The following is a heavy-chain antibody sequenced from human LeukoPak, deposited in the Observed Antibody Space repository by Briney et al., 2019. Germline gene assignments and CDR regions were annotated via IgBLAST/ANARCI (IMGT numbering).Heavy chain of an antibody. D-gene: IGHD3-3*01. CDR3: ARYAFTIFGVALSHFDY. J-gene: IGHJ4*02. CDR1: GFTLTTYW. V-gene: IGHV3-7*01. Sequence: TGGSLRLSCAASGFTLTTYWMGWVRQAPGKGLEWVANIRQDGSEKFYVDSVKGRFTISRDNAKNSLYLQMSSLRAEDTAVYYCARYAFTIFGVALSHFDYWGQGTLVTVSS. CDR2: IRQDGSEK.